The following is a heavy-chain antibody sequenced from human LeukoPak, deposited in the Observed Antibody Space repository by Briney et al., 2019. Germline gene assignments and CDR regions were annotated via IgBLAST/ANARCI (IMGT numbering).Heavy chain of an antibody. Sequence: ASVKVSCKASGYIFSDYYLHWVRQAPGHGLEWLGWINPSNGGTNSAQKFRDRVTMTRDTSISTGYMELSGLRSDDTAVYYCAKIGSRVTGGAFHVWGQGTMVTVSS. CDR3: AKIGSRVTGGAFHV. D-gene: IGHD1-1*01. J-gene: IGHJ3*01. CDR2: INPSNGGT. V-gene: IGHV1-2*02. CDR1: GYIFSDYY.